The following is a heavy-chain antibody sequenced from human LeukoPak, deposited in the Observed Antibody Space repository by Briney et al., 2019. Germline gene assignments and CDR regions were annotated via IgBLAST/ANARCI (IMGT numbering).Heavy chain of an antibody. CDR2: ISSSSSYI. Sequence: GGSLRLSCAASGFTFSSYSMNWVRQAPGKGLEWVSSISSSSSYIYYAHSVKGQFTISRDNAKNSLYLQMNSLRAEDTAVYYCAELGITMIGGVWGKGTTVTISS. J-gene: IGHJ6*04. CDR3: AELGITMIGGV. CDR1: GFTFSSYS. V-gene: IGHV3-21*01. D-gene: IGHD3-10*02.